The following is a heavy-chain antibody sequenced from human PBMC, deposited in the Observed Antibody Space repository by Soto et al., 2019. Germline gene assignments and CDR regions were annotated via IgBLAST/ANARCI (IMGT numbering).Heavy chain of an antibody. V-gene: IGHV3-30*03. Sequence: QVQLVESGGGVVQPGRSLRLSCAASGFTFNNYAIHWVRQAPGKGLEWVAVIANDGRDKRYADPVKGRFTVSRDNSKNTMNLQMNSRRADDTAVYYCARDSKVGPATYYFDSWGQGALVTVSS. CDR1: GFTFNNYA. CDR2: IANDGRDK. J-gene: IGHJ4*02. D-gene: IGHD2-15*01. CDR3: ARDSKVGPATYYFDS.